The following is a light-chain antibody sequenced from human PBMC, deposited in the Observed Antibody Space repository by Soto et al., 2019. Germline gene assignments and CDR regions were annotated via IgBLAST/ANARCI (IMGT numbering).Light chain of an antibody. CDR2: SNN. J-gene: IGLJ2*01. Sequence: QSVLTQPPSASGTPGQRVTISCSGSSSNIGSNTVNWYQQLPGPAPKLLIYSNNQRPSGVPDRFSGSKAGTSASLAISGLQSADEADYYCAAWDDGLNGYVVFGGGTQLTVL. CDR1: SSNIGSNT. CDR3: AAWDDGLNGYVV. V-gene: IGLV1-44*01.